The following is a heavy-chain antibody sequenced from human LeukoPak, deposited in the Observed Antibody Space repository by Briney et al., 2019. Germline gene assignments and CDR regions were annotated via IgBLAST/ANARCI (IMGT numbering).Heavy chain of an antibody. CDR2: ISAYNGNT. V-gene: IGHV1-18*04. CDR3: ARDPWDLGYGDSRLDY. Sequence: ASVKVSCKAAGYTFTNYVITWVREAPGQGLEWMGWISAYNGNTNYAQKLQGRVTMTTDTSTSTAYMELRSLGSDDTAVYYCARDPWDLGYGDSRLDYWGQGTLVTVSS. J-gene: IGHJ4*02. D-gene: IGHD4-17*01. CDR1: GYTFTNYV.